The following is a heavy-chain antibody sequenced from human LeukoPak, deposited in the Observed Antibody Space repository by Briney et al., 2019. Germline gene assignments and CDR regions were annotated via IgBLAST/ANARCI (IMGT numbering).Heavy chain of an antibody. V-gene: IGHV3-33*01. D-gene: IGHD4-23*01. Sequence: PGRSLRLSCAASGFTFSSYGMHWVRQAPGKGLEWVAVIWYDGSNKYYADSVKGRFTISRDNSKNTLYLQMNSLRAEDTAVYYCARDKYGGNSNAFDIWGQGTLVTVSS. CDR1: GFTFSSYG. J-gene: IGHJ3*02. CDR3: ARDKYGGNSNAFDI. CDR2: IWYDGSNK.